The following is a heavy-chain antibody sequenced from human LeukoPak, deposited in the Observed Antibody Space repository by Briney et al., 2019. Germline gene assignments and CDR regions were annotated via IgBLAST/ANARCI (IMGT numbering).Heavy chain of an antibody. J-gene: IGHJ3*02. Sequence: KTSETLSLTCTVSGGSISSYYWSWIRQPPGKGLEWIGYIYYSGSTNYNPSLKSRVTISVDTSKNQFSLKLSSVTAADTAVYYCARLWGYAFDIWGQGTMVTVSS. D-gene: IGHD2-21*01. V-gene: IGHV4-59*08. CDR3: ARLWGYAFDI. CDR1: GGSISSYY. CDR2: IYYSGST.